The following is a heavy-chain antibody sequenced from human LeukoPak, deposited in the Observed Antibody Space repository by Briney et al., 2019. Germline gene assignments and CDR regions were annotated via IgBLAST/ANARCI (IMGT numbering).Heavy chain of an antibody. CDR2: INWNGGRT. Sequence: GGSLRLSCAASGFTFSSYWMHWVRQAPGKGLEWVSGINWNGGRTGYADSVKGRLTISRDNAKNSLYLRMNSLRAEDTALYYCAKLAGTGGFDYWGQGTLVTVSS. CDR3: AKLAGTGGFDY. CDR1: GFTFSSYW. V-gene: IGHV3-20*04. D-gene: IGHD6-19*01. J-gene: IGHJ4*02.